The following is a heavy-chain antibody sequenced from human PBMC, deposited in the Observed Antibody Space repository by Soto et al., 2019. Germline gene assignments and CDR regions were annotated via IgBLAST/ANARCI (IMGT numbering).Heavy chain of an antibody. CDR1: GFTFTSSA. J-gene: IGHJ3*02. CDR3: ASDPGVRGAFDI. CDR2: IVVGSGNT. Sequence: SVKVSCKASGFTFTSSAMQWVRQARGQRLEWIGWIVVGSGNTNYAQKFQGRVTITADKSTSTAYMELSSLRSEDTAVYYCASDPGVRGAFDIWGQGTMVTVSS. D-gene: IGHD3-10*01. V-gene: IGHV1-58*02.